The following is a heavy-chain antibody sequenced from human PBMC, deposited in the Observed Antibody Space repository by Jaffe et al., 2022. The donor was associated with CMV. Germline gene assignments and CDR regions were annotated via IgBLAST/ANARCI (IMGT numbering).Heavy chain of an antibody. Sequence: QVQLVQSGAEVKKPGSSVKVSCKASGGTFSSYAISWVRQAPGQGLEWMGRIIPILGIANYAQKFQGRVTITADKSTSTAYMELSSLRSEDTAVYYCARPKGYCSGGSCPPDAFDIWGQGTMVTVSS. J-gene: IGHJ3*02. CDR2: IIPILGIA. V-gene: IGHV1-69*09. CDR3: ARPKGYCSGGSCPPDAFDI. D-gene: IGHD2-15*01. CDR1: GGTFSSYA.